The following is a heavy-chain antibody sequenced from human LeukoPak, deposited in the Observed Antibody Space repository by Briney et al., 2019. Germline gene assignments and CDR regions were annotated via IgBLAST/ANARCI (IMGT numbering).Heavy chain of an antibody. CDR3: ARDESLIAAAGTPDY. D-gene: IGHD6-13*01. CDR2: ISAYNGNT. V-gene: IGHV1-18*01. CDR1: GYTFTSYG. Sequence: ASVKVSCKASGYTFTSYGISWVRQAPGQGLEWMGWISAYNGNTNYAQKLQGRVTMTRDTSTSTVYMELRSLRSDDTAVYYCARDESLIAAAGTPDYWGQGTLVTVSS. J-gene: IGHJ4*02.